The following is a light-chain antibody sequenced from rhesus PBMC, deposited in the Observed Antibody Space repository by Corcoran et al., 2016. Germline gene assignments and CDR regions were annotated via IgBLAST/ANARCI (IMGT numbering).Light chain of an antibody. J-gene: IGKJ4*01. V-gene: IGKV3-35*01. CDR1: QSVNSF. Sequence: EIVMTQSPATLSLSPGERAALSCRASQSVNSFLAWYQQKPGQPPRLLIYDASNRATGIPDRFSGCGSGTDFTLTISSLEPGDVGVYYCQQESNWPRTFGGGTKVEIK. CDR2: DAS. CDR3: QQESNWPRT.